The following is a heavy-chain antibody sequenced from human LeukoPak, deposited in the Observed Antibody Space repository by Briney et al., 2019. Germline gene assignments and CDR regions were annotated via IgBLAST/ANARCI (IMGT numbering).Heavy chain of an antibody. D-gene: IGHD6-19*01. J-gene: IGHJ6*02. CDR2: FDPEDGET. V-gene: IGHV1-24*01. CDR1: GYTLTELS. CDR3: ATASSHSSGWFYGMDV. Sequence: ASVKVSCKVSGYTLTELSMHWVRQAPGKGLEWMGGFDPEDGETIYVQKFQGRVTMTEDTSTDTAYMELSSLRSEDTTVYYCATASSHSSGWFYGMDVWGQGTTVTVSS.